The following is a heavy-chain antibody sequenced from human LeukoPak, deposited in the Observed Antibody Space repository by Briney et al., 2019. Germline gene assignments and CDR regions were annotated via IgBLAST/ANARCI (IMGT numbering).Heavy chain of an antibody. Sequence: GGSLRLSCAASGFTFSSYSMNWVRQAPGKGLEWVSSISSSSSYIYYADSVKGRFTISRDNAKNSLYLQMNSLRAEDTAVYYCARGVAGLLWFRDGGYYFDYWGQGTLVTVSS. J-gene: IGHJ4*02. CDR1: GFTFSSYS. D-gene: IGHD3-10*01. CDR2: ISSSSSYI. V-gene: IGHV3-21*01. CDR3: ARGVAGLLWFRDGGYYFDY.